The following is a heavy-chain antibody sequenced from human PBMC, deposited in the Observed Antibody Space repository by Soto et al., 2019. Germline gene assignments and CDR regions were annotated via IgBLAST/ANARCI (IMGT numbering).Heavy chain of an antibody. D-gene: IGHD1-1*01. V-gene: IGHV3-13*01. Sequence: PGGSLRLSCAASGFTFSSYDMHWVRQSTGKGLEWVSAIDIAGNTYCGGSGQGRFTISRENGKNSLYLKMSSLSAGDTAVYYCAREGERGSGDSVDALDVWGHGTLVIVSS. CDR3: AREGERGSGDSVDALDV. CDR1: GFTFSSYD. CDR2: IDIAGNT. J-gene: IGHJ3*01.